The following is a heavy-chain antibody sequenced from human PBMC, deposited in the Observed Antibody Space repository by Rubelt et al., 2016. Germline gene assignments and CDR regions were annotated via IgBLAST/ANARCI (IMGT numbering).Heavy chain of an antibody. CDR1: GFTFSNYA. Sequence: EVQLVESGGGLVQPGGSLSLSCAASGFTFSNYAMSWVRQAPGKGLEWVSAISGSGGDTSYPPSVRGRFPITRDNYKKTLDRQMNSLRAEEKAVEYCARHRYDLWSGFVAGYWGQGTLVTVSS. CDR2: ISGSGGDT. J-gene: IGHJ4*02. V-gene: IGHV3-23*04. D-gene: IGHD3-3*01. CDR3: ARHRYDLWSGFVAGY.